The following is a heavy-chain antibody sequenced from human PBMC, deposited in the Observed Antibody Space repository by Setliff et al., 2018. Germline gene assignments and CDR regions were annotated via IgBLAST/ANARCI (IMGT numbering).Heavy chain of an antibody. CDR1: GFTFSSYS. Sequence: ETLSLSCAASGFTFSSYSMNWVRQAPGKGLEWLSDISSGGETISYADSVKGRFTTSRDNAKNSLYLQMNSLRAEDTAVYYCARRLRGSAWYVRLGEDYWGQGVLVTVSS. D-gene: IGHD2-21*02. CDR2: ISSGGETI. V-gene: IGHV3-48*04. CDR3: ARRLRGSAWYVRLGEDY. J-gene: IGHJ4*02.